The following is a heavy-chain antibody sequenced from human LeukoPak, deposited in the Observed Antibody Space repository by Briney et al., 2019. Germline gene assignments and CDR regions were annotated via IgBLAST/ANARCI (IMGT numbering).Heavy chain of an antibody. CDR1: GFTFDDYG. Sequence: GRSLRLSCAASGFTFDDYGMHWVRQAPGKGLEWVSGISWNSGSIGYADSVKGRFTISRDNAKSTLCLQMNSLRADDMALYYCTKASGYSSGAVDYWGQGTLVTVSS. CDR3: TKASGYSSGAVDY. J-gene: IGHJ4*02. CDR2: ISWNSGSI. V-gene: IGHV3-9*03. D-gene: IGHD5-18*01.